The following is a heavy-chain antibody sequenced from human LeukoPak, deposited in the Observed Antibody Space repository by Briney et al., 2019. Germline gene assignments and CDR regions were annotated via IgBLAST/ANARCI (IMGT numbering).Heavy chain of an antibody. CDR1: GFTFSSHR. V-gene: IGHV3-21*01. CDR3: ARDLGDDYGDYDDKFGY. CDR2: ISSSSSYI. D-gene: IGHD4-17*01. J-gene: IGHJ4*02. Sequence: GGSLRLSCAASGFTFSSHRMNWVRQAPGKGLEWVSSISSSSSYIYYADSVKGRFTISRDNAKNSLYLQMNSLRAEDTAVYYCARDLGDDYGDYDDKFGYWGQGTLITVSS.